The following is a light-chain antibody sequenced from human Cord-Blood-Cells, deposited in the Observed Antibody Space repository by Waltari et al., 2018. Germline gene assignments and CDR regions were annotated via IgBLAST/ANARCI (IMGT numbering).Light chain of an antibody. V-gene: IGLV1-44*01. CDR1: SSNIGSNT. CDR2: SKN. CDR3: AAWDDSLNGLV. J-gene: IGLJ2*01. Sequence: QSVLTQPPSASGPPGQRVTLSCSGRSSNIGSNTVTWYQQLPGPAAKLHIYSKNQRPSGVPDRFSGSKSGTSASLAISGLQSEDEADYYCAAWDDSLNGLVFGGGTKLTVL.